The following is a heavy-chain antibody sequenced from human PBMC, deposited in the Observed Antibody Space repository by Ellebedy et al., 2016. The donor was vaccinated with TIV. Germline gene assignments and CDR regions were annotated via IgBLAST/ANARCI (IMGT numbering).Heavy chain of an antibody. CDR3: ARVRSGSYYDY. D-gene: IGHD1-26*01. CDR1: GFTFTSYA. J-gene: IGHJ4*02. V-gene: IGHV1-3*01. Sequence: MPGGSLRLSCEASGFTFTSYAMHWVRQAPGQRLEWMGWINAGNGNTKYSQKFQGRVTITRDTSASTAYMELSSLRSEDTAMYYCARVRSGSYYDYWGQGTLVTVSS. CDR2: INAGNGNT.